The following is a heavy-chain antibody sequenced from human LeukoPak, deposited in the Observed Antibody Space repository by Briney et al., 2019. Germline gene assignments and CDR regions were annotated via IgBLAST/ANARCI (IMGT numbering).Heavy chain of an antibody. CDR1: GGTFSSYA. CDR3: ARDYSTSSWDN. D-gene: IGHD6-13*01. Sequence: SVKVSCKASGGTFSSYAISWVRQAPGQGLEWMGRIIPILGIANYAQKFQGRVTITADKSTSTAYMELSSLRSDDTAVYYCARDYSTSSWDNWGQGTLVTVSS. V-gene: IGHV1-69*04. CDR2: IIPILGIA. J-gene: IGHJ4*02.